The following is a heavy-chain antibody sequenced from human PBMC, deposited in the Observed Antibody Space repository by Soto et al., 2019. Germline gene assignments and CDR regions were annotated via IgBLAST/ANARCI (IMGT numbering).Heavy chain of an antibody. CDR2: SSYDGSNT. D-gene: IGHD3-16*01. Sequence: QVQLVESGGGVVQPGRSLRLSCATSGFTFSSYAMHWVRQAPGKGLEWVAKSSYDGSNTYYGDSVKGRFTISKDNSKNTLYLRMNSLRAEDTGVYYCAKEGGGLDVWGQGTSVTVS. CDR1: GFTFSSYA. CDR3: AKEGGGLDV. V-gene: IGHV3-30*18. J-gene: IGHJ6*02.